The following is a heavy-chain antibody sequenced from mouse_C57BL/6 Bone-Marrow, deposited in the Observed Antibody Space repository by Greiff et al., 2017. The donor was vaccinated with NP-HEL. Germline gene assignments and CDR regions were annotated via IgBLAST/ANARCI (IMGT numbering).Heavy chain of an antibody. J-gene: IGHJ2*01. V-gene: IGHV3-8*01. CDR2: ISYSGST. CDR3: ARAHLTPYYFDY. Sequence: EVKLMESGPGLAKPSQTLSLTCSVTGYSITRDYWNWIRKFPGNKLEYMGYISYSGSTYYNPSLKSRISITRDTSKNQYYLQLNSVTTEDTATYYCARAHLTPYYFDYWGQGTTLTVSS. CDR1: GYSITRDY. D-gene: IGHD4-1*01.